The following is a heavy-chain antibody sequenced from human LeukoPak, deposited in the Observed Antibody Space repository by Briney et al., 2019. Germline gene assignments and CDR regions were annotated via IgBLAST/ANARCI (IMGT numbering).Heavy chain of an antibody. J-gene: IGHJ5*01. CDR2: IAYSGST. D-gene: IGHD4-11*01. CDR1: GFSISSGSK. CDR3: ARDDYSGVTNFDS. Sequence: SETLSLTCAVSGFSISSGSKWGWIRQPPGKGLEWIGIIAYSGSTNYNPSLKSRFTISVDTSKNRFSLRLNTVTTADTAVYYCARDDYSGVTNFDSWGQGTLVTVSS. V-gene: IGHV4-38-2*02.